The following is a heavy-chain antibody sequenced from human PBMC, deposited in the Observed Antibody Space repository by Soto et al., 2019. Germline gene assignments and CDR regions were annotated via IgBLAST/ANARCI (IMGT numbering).Heavy chain of an antibody. CDR1: GYTFTSYD. CDR2: MNPNSGNT. CDR3: ATTEYSSCWTSYYHYYYGMDV. Sequence: QVQLVQSGAEVKKPGASVKVSCKASGYTFTSYDINWVRQATGQGLEWMGWMNPNSGNTGYAQKFQGRVTMTRNTSISRADMKLRSLRSEDTVVYYCATTEYSSCWTSYYHYYYGMDVWGQGTTVTVSS. J-gene: IGHJ6*02. V-gene: IGHV1-8*01. D-gene: IGHD6-13*01.